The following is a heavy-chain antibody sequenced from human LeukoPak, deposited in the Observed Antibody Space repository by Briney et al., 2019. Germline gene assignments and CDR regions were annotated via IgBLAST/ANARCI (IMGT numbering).Heavy chain of an antibody. D-gene: IGHD2-2*01. J-gene: IGHJ4*02. CDR3: ARQRTVIPAAPSDY. CDR1: GYNFTNYW. Sequence: GESLKISCQGSGYNFTNYWILWVRQMPGKGLEWLGIIYPDESDSRYSPSFRGQVTVSADQSVTTAYLYWRSLKASDSAIYYCARQRTVIPAAPSDYWGQGTLVTVAS. CDR2: IYPDESDS. V-gene: IGHV5-51*01.